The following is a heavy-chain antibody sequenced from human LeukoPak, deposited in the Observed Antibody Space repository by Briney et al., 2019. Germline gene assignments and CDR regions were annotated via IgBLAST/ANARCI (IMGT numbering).Heavy chain of an antibody. CDR3: AKRGVVIRVFLVGFHKEAYYFDS. V-gene: IGHV3-23*01. J-gene: IGHJ4*02. CDR2: LGGSGGGT. Sequence: GGSLRLSCAVPGITLSNYGMSWVRQAPGKGLEWVAGLGGSGGGTNYADSVQGRFTISRDNPKNTLYLQMNSLRAEDTAVYFCAKRGVVIRVFLVGFHKEAYYFDSWGQGTLVTVSS. D-gene: IGHD3-10*01. CDR1: GITLSNYG.